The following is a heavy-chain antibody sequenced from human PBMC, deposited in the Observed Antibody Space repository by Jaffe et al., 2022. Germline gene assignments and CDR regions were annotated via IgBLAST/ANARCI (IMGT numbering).Heavy chain of an antibody. CDR2: IYYSGST. J-gene: IGHJ4*02. V-gene: IGHV4-59*01. Sequence: QVQLQESGPGLVKPSETLSLTCTVSGGSISNYYWSWIRQPPGKGLEWIGYIYYSGSTNYNPSLKSRVTMSVDTSKNQFSLKFSSVTAADTAVYYCARGDSDTYFDYWGQGILVTVSS. CDR3: ARGDSDTYFDY. CDR1: GGSISNYY. D-gene: IGHD3-9*01.